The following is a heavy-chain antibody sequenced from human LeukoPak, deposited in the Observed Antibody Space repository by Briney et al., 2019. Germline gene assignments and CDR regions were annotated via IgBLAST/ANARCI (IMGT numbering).Heavy chain of an antibody. CDR3: ARVEGFGELLGKDAFDI. CDR1: GGSISSYY. CDR2: IYYSGST. J-gene: IGHJ3*02. D-gene: IGHD3-10*01. Sequence: KPSETLSLTCTVSGGSISSYYWSWIRQPPGKGLEWVGYIYYSGSTNYNPSLKRRVTISVDTSKNQFSLKLSSVTAADTAVYYCARVEGFGELLGKDAFDIWGQGTMVTVSS. V-gene: IGHV4-59*01.